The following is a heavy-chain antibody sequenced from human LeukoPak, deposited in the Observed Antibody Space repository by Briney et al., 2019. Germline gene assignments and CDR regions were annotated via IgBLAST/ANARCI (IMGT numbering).Heavy chain of an antibody. CDR3: ATTSENDYGGNAGDY. CDR2: IIPILGIA. J-gene: IGHJ4*02. CDR1: GGTFSSYA. D-gene: IGHD4-23*01. V-gene: IGHV1-69*04. Sequence: SVKVSCKASGGTFSSYAISWVRQAPGQGLEWMGRIIPILGIANYAQKFQGRVTITADKSTSTAYMELSSLRSEDTAVYYCATTSENDYGGNAGDYWGQGTLVTVSS.